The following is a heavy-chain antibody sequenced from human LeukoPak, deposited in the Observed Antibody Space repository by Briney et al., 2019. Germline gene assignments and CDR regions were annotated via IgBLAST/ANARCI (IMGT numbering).Heavy chain of an antibody. V-gene: IGHV4-38-2*02. CDR1: GYSISSGYY. Sequence: SETLSLTCSVSGYSISSGYYWGWIRQPPGKWVECIGSIYHSERTYYNPSLKSRVTISVDTSKNQFSLRLSSVTAADTAVYYCAREGDSGSVGWFDPWGQGTLVTVSS. CDR3: AREGDSGSVGWFDP. CDR2: IYHSERT. D-gene: IGHD6-13*01. J-gene: IGHJ5*02.